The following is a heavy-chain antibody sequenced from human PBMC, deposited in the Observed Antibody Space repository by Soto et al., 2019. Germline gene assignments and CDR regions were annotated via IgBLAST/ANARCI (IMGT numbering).Heavy chain of an antibody. D-gene: IGHD4-4*01. Sequence: QVQLQESGPGLVKPSETLSLTCTVSGGSISPYYWSWIRQPPGKGLEWIGYIYYSGSTNYNPSLKSRVTFTLDMSKNQFALRLSSVTAADTAVYYCARRMVGSNYCNFDPSGRGTLVTVSS. CDR1: GGSISPYY. CDR2: IYYSGST. J-gene: IGHJ2*01. V-gene: IGHV4-59*08. CDR3: ARRMVGSNYCNFDP.